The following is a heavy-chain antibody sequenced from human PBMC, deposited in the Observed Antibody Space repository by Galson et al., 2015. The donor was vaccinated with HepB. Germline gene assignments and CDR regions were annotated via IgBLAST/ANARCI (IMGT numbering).Heavy chain of an antibody. V-gene: IGHV1-46*01. CDR1: GYTFTSYY. CDR2: INPSGGST. D-gene: IGHD3-10*01. Sequence: SVKVSCKASGYTFTSYYMHWVRQAPGQGLEWMGIINPSGGSTSYAQKFQGRVTMTRDTSTSTAYMELSSLRSEDTAVYYCARVGHYGSGSVNWFDPWGQGTLVTVSS. J-gene: IGHJ5*02. CDR3: ARVGHYGSGSVNWFDP.